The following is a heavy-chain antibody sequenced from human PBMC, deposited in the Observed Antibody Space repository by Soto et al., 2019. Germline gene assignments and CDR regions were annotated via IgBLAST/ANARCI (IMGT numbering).Heavy chain of an antibody. CDR1: GYTFTSYG. J-gene: IGHJ4*02. D-gene: IGHD6-25*01. CDR3: ARAAREALFRGAFNY. Sequence: QVQLVQSGAEVKKPGASVKVSCKASGYTFTSYGISWVRQAPGQGLEWMGWISGYNANTNYAQKLQARVTMTTDTSTNTAYMELRSLRSDDTAVYFCARAAREALFRGAFNYWGQGTLVTVSS. CDR2: ISGYNANT. V-gene: IGHV1-18*01.